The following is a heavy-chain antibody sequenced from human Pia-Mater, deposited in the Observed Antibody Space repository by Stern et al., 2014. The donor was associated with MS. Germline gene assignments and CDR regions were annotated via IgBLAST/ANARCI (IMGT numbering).Heavy chain of an antibody. J-gene: IGHJ4*02. D-gene: IGHD4-17*01. CDR1: GFTLSNYG. Sequence: VQLVESGGGVVQPGRSLRLSCGVSGFTLSNYGMPWVRQGPGKALEWAAIISYNGNLKYYSDAVKGRFTISRDNSKATLYLEMNSLIGEDTAIYYCARDMTTVTAFDYWGQGTPVTVSS. CDR2: ISYNGNLK. CDR3: ARDMTTVTAFDY. V-gene: IGHV3-30*03.